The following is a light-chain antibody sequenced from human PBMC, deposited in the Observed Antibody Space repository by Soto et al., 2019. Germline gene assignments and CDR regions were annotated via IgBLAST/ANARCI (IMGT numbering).Light chain of an antibody. CDR3: QQYSDWPPWT. Sequence: EIVLTQSPGTLSLSPGERAILSYRASENVRGSKLAWYQQKPGEAPRLLIFDAAIRATGIAPRFSGGGSGTEFTLTISSLQSEDFAVYFCQQYSDWPPWTFGQGTKVDIK. CDR1: ENVRGSK. V-gene: IGKV3-15*01. CDR2: DAA. J-gene: IGKJ1*01.